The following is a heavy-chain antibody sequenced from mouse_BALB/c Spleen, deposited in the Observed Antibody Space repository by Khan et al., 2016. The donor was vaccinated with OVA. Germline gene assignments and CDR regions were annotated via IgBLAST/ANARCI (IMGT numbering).Heavy chain of an antibody. J-gene: IGHJ2*01. D-gene: IGHD4-1*01. Sequence: QIQLVQSGPELKKPGETVRISCKASGYTFTTAGMQWVQKMPGKGLKWIGWINTHSGVPKYAEDFKGRFAFSLETSASPAYLQISNLKNEDTATYFCAKGLGRGLDYWGQGTTLTVSS. CDR1: GYTFTTAG. CDR3: AKGLGRGLDY. CDR2: INTHSGVP. V-gene: IGHV9-4*02.